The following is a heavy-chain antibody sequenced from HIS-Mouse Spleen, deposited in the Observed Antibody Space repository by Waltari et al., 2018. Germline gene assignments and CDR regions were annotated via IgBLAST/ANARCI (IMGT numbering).Heavy chain of an antibody. CDR2: INHSGST. CDR3: AKGEDDSSGYELGY. Sequence: QVQLQQWGAGLLKPSETLSLTCAVYGGSFSGYFWRWIRQPPGKGLEWIGEINHSGSTNYNPSLKSRVTISVDTSKNQFSLKLSSVTAADTAVYYCAKGEDDSSGYELGYWGQGTLVTVSS. J-gene: IGHJ4*02. CDR1: GGSFSGYF. D-gene: IGHD3-22*01. V-gene: IGHV4-34*01.